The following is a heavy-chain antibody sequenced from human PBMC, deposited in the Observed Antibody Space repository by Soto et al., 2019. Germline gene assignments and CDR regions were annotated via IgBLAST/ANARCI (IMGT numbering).Heavy chain of an antibody. Sequence: GGSLRLSCAASGFTFSSYSMNWVRQAPGKGLEWVSYISSRSSTIYYADSVEGRFTISRDNPKNSLCLQMNSLRDEDTAVYYCARSDYASYFDSWGQGTLVTVSS. V-gene: IGHV3-48*02. D-gene: IGHD4-17*01. J-gene: IGHJ4*02. CDR3: ARSDYASYFDS. CDR2: ISSRSSTI. CDR1: GFTFSSYS.